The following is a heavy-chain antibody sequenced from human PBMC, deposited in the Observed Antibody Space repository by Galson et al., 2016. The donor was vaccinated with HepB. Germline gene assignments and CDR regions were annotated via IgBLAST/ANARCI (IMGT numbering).Heavy chain of an antibody. CDR2: IYYSGST. CDR1: GGSISSYY. J-gene: IGHJ6*03. D-gene: IGHD1-1*01. V-gene: IGHV4-59*01. Sequence: SETLSLTCTVSGGSISSYYWSWIRQPPGKGLEWIGYIYYSGSTKYNPSLKSRVTISVDTSKKQFSLKVSSVTAADTAVYYCAGGTVERCYYYYYMDVWGKGTTVTVSS. CDR3: AGGTVERCYYYYYMDV.